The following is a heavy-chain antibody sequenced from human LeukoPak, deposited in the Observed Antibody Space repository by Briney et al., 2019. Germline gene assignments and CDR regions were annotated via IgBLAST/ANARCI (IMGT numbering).Heavy chain of an antibody. CDR3: ARGVVVPGYFHY. D-gene: IGHD2-21*02. V-gene: IGHV4-39*07. CDR1: GGSIISSSYY. Sequence: PSETLSLTCTVSGGSIISSSYYWGWIRQPPGKGLEWIGNIYYSGSTYYNPSLKSRVTMSLDTSKNQFSLKLNSVTAADTAVYYRARGVVVPGYFHYWGQGTLVTVSS. CDR2: IYYSGST. J-gene: IGHJ4*02.